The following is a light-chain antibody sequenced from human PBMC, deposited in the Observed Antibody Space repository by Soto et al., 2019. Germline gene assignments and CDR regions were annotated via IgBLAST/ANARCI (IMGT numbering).Light chain of an antibody. Sequence: EIVLTQSPGTLSLSPGERATLSCRASQSVSSSYLAWNQQKHRQAPRLLIYAASSRATGIPDRFSGSGSGTDFTLTISRLEPEDFAVNYCQQYGSAPPRTFGHGTTLEIK. J-gene: IGKJ2*01. CDR1: QSVSSSY. V-gene: IGKV3-20*01. CDR2: AAS. CDR3: QQYGSAPPRT.